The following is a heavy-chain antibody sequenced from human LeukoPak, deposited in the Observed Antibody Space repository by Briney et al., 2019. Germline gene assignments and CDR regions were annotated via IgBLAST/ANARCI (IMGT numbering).Heavy chain of an antibody. D-gene: IGHD6-19*01. CDR2: IYTSGST. Sequence: SETLSLTCTVSGGSISSYYWSWIRQPAGKGLEWIGRIYTSGSTNYNPSLKSRVTISVDKSKNQFSLKLGSVTAADTAVYYCAKHSGWSFDYWGQGTLVTVSS. CDR1: GGSISSYY. CDR3: AKHSGWSFDY. V-gene: IGHV4-4*07. J-gene: IGHJ4*02.